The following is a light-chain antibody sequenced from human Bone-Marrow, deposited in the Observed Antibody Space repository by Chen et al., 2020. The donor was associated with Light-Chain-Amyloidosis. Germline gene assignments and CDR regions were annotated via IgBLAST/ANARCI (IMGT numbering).Light chain of an antibody. Sequence: SYELTQPPSVSVSPGQTARITCSGDDLPTKYAYWYQQKPGQAPVLVLHRDTERPSGISDGFSGSSSGKTATLPISGVREEDEAEYHCQSADSSGTYEVIFGGGTKLTVL. CDR2: RDT. CDR3: QSADSSGTYEVI. CDR1: DLPTKY. J-gene: IGLJ2*01. V-gene: IGLV3-25*03.